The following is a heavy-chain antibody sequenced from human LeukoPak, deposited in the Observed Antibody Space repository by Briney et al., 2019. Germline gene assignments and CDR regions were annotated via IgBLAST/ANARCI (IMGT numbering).Heavy chain of an antibody. J-gene: IGHJ3*02. V-gene: IGHV3-23*01. CDR2: ISDSGGTT. CDR3: ASQLGDASDI. Sequence: GGSLRLSCVASGFTFRTYAMSWVRQAPGKGLEWVSGISDSGGTTYYVDSVKGRFTISRDNSKNTLYLQMNSLRAEDAAVYYCASQLGDASDIWGQGTMVTVSS. CDR1: GFTFRTYA. D-gene: IGHD6-13*01.